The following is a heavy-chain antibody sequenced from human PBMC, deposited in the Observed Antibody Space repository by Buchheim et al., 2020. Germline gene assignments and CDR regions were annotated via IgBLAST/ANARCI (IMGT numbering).Heavy chain of an antibody. CDR1: GGSFSGYY. D-gene: IGHD6-19*01. V-gene: IGHV4-34*01. J-gene: IGHJ4*02. CDR2: INHSGST. Sequence: QVQLQQWGAGLLKPSETLSLTCAVYGGSFSGYYWSWIRQPPGKGLEWIGEINHSGSTNYNPSLKSRVTISVDTSKNQFSLKLSSVTAADTAVYYCARSGGGRYSSGRYPLVAPYYFDYWGQGTL. CDR3: ARSGGGRYSSGRYPLVAPYYFDY.